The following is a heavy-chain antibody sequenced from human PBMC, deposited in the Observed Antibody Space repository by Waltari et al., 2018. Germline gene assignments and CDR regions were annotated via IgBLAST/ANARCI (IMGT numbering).Heavy chain of an antibody. Sequence: EVQVVESGGGLVQPGGSLRLSCTASGFTFSSYEMNWVRQATGKGLEWIPYIDNSGNTVYYADSVKGRFTISRDNAKNSLFLLMNSLRAEDTAVYYCARPSTEYYFYYYYMDVWGKGTTVTVS. CDR3: ARPSTEYYFYYYYMDV. CDR1: GFTFSSYE. CDR2: IDNSGNTV. J-gene: IGHJ6*03. V-gene: IGHV3-48*03.